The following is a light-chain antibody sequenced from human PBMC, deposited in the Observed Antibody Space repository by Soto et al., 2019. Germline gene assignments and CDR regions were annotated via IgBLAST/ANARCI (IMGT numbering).Light chain of an antibody. V-gene: IGLV2-11*01. CDR2: DVV. J-gene: IGLJ3*02. Sequence: QSALTQPRSVSGSTGQSVTISCTGTSSDVGGYNYVSWYQQHPGKAPKLMIYDVVKRPSGVPDRFSGSKSGNTASLTISGLQAEDEADYYCCSYAGSYTLVFGGGTKLTVL. CDR1: SSDVGGYNY. CDR3: CSYAGSYTLV.